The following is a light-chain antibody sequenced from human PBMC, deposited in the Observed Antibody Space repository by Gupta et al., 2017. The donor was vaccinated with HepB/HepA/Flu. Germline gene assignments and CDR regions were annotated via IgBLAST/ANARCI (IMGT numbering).Light chain of an antibody. J-gene: IGLJ3*02. CDR1: SSNIGTGYD. CDR3: QSYDSSLRGSV. CDR2: SDN. V-gene: IGLV1-40*01. Sequence: HSVLTRPPSVSGPPGQTVTISCTGSSSNIGTGYDVHWYQQLPGTAPKLLIFSDNNRPSGVPDRFSGSKSGTSASLAITGLQTEDEADYYCQSYDSSLRGSVFGGGTKVTVL.